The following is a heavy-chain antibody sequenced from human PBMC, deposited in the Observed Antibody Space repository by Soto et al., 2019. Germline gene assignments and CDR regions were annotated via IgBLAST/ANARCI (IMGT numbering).Heavy chain of an antibody. CDR3: ARLGGFYQSLDT. Sequence: SETLSLTCTVSGDSISSYYWSWIRLPPGKGLEWIGYIYYTGTTTYNPSFKSRLTISVDSSKNQFSLNLTSVSATDTAVYYCARLGGFYQSLDTWCQGTLLTISS. V-gene: IGHV4-59*08. D-gene: IGHD3-22*01. J-gene: IGHJ5*01. CDR1: GDSISSYY. CDR2: IYYTGTT.